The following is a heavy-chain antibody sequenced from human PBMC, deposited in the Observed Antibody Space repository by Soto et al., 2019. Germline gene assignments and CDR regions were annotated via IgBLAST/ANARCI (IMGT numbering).Heavy chain of an antibody. CDR2: IFPRDSDT. Sequence: GESLKISCEASGYNFMRHWIAWVRQMPGKGLEWMGTIFPRDSDTRYSPSFQGQVTISADKSINTAYVQWTSLEASDTAIYFCARALNYSNFDYWGQGTLVTVSS. CDR3: ARALNYSNFDY. J-gene: IGHJ4*02. D-gene: IGHD4-4*01. V-gene: IGHV5-51*01. CDR1: GYNFMRHW.